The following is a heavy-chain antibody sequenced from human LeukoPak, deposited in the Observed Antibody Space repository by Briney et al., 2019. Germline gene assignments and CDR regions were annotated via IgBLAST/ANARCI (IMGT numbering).Heavy chain of an antibody. J-gene: IGHJ5*02. V-gene: IGHV3-48*01. Sequence: GGSLRLSCAASGFTFSSYSMNWVRQAPGKGLEWVSYISSSSSTIYYADSVKGRFTISRDNAKNSLYLQMNSLRAEDTAVYYCARGASYVTSQWFDPWGQGTQVTVSS. CDR3: ARGASYVTSQWFDP. D-gene: IGHD2-21*02. CDR1: GFTFSSYS. CDR2: ISSSSSTI.